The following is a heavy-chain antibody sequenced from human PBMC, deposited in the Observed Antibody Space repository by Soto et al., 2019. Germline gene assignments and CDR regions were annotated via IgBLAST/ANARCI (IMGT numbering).Heavy chain of an antibody. J-gene: IGHJ4*02. CDR2: IFPSGTT. CDR3: ARSRAFDY. D-gene: IGHD6-13*01. CDR1: GGSLSGATYS. V-gene: IGHV4-30-2*01. Sequence: PSETLSLTCGVSGGSLSGATYSWNWIRQPPGKGLEWIGYIFPSGTTYYNPSLKSGVTISIDVSKNQFSLSLRSFTGADPDVYYCARSRAFDYWSQGTLVTVSS.